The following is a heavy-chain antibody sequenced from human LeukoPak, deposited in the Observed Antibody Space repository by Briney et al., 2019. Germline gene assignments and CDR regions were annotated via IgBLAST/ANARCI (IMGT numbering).Heavy chain of an antibody. D-gene: IGHD4-23*01. J-gene: IGHJ4*02. CDR3: ARHPGGNSAHRFDY. CDR1: GGSISSYF. CDR2: IHDSGST. V-gene: IGHV4-59*08. Sequence: PSETLSLTCTISGGSISSYFWSWIRQPPGRGLEWIGYIHDSGSTNYNPSLKSRVTISIDTSKNQFSLKLSSVTAADTAVYYCARHPGGNSAHRFDYWGQGTLVTVSS.